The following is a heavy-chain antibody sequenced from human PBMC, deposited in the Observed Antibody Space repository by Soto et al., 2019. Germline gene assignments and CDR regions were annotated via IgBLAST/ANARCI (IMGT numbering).Heavy chain of an antibody. V-gene: IGHV6-1*01. CDR3: ARVNWNLGYYGMDV. Sequence: PSQTLSLTCALSGDSGTSNSAAWKWNRQSPSRGLEWLGRTYYRSKGYNDYAVSMKSRITINPDTSKNQFSLQLNSVTPEDTAVYYCARVNWNLGYYGMDVWGPGTTVTVSS. D-gene: IGHD1-7*01. J-gene: IGHJ6*02. CDR1: GDSGTSNSAA. CDR2: TYYRSKGYN.